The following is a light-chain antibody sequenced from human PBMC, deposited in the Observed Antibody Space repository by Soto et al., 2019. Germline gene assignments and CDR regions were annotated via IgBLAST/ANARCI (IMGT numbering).Light chain of an antibody. CDR3: QQYDTYSRT. CDR1: QSINTW. CDR2: DAS. Sequence: DIQMTQSPSTLSASVGDRVTVTCRASQSINTWLAWYQQKPGKAPKLLIYDASSLQSGVPSRFTGRGSGTEFTLTISSLQTDDFANYYCQQYDTYSRTFGQGTKVEIK. J-gene: IGKJ1*01. V-gene: IGKV1-5*01.